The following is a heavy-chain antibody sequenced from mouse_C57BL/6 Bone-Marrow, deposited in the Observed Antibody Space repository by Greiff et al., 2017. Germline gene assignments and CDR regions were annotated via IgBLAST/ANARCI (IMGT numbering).Heavy chain of an antibody. CDR3: ARMEAGGFAY. V-gene: IGHV2-9-1*01. CDR1: GFSLTSYA. Sequence: VQRVESGPGLVAPSQSLSITCTVSGFSLTSYAISWVRQPPGKGLEWLGVIWTGGGTNYNSAHKSRLSISKDNSKSQVFLKRNSLQTDDTARYYCARMEAGGFAYWGQGTLVTVSA. CDR2: IWTGGGT. J-gene: IGHJ3*01.